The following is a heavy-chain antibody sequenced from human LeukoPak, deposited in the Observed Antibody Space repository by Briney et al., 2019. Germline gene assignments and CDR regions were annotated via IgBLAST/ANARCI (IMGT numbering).Heavy chain of an antibody. D-gene: IGHD1-26*01. J-gene: IGHJ3*02. Sequence: QPGRSLRLSCVASGFTFSIYGMHWVRQAPGKGLEWVAVISKDGSKKDYADSVKGRFTISRDNSKNTLYLQMNSLRAEDTAVYYCARDLIVGANHDAFDIWGQGTMVTVSS. CDR3: ARDLIVGANHDAFDI. CDR1: GFTFSIYG. V-gene: IGHV3-30*03. CDR2: ISKDGSKK.